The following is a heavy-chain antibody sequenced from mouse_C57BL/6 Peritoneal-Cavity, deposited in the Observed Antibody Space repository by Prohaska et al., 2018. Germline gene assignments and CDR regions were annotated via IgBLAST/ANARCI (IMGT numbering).Heavy chain of an antibody. CDR1: GYTFTDYY. V-gene: IGHV1-75*01. D-gene: IGHD1-1*01. Sequence: QVQLQQSGPELVKPGASVKISCKASGYTFTDYYINWVKQRPGQGLELIGWIFPGSGSTYYNEKFKGKATLTVDKASSTAYMLLSSLTSEDSAVYFCARGQFITTVVAFDYWGQGTTRTVSS. J-gene: IGHJ2*01. CDR3: ARGQFITTVVAFDY. CDR2: IFPGSGST.